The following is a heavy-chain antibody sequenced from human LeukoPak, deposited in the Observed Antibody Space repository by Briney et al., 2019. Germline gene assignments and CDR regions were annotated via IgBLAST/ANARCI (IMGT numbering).Heavy chain of an antibody. J-gene: IGHJ4*02. CDR3: AKDPNDSSGYYSHFDY. D-gene: IGHD3-22*01. Sequence: GGSLRLSCAASGFTFSGFSMSWVRQSPTKGLEWVANIKQDGSERYYVDSVKGRFTISRDNAKNSLSLQMNNLRVEDTAVYYCAKDPNDSSGYYSHFDYWGQGTLVTVSS. CDR2: IKQDGSER. CDR1: GFTFSGFS. V-gene: IGHV3-7*03.